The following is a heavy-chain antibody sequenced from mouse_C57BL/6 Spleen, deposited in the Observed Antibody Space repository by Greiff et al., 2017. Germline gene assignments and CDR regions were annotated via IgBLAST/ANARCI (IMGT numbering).Heavy chain of an antibody. CDR3: TTTFYYYGSSTGFAY. CDR2: IDPENGDT. J-gene: IGHJ3*01. Sequence: VQLKESGAELVRPGASVKLSCTASGFNIKDDYMHWVKQRPEQGLEWIGWIDPENGDTEYASKFQGKATITADTSSNTAYLQLSSLTSEDTAVYYCTTTFYYYGSSTGFAYWGQGTLVTVSA. D-gene: IGHD1-1*01. CDR1: GFNIKDDY. V-gene: IGHV14-4*01.